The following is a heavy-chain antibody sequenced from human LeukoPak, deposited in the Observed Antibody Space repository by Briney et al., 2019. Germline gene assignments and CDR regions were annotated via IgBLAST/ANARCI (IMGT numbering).Heavy chain of an antibody. CDR2: IITIFGTA. CDR1: GGTFSSYA. Sequence: AVKVSCKASGGTFSSYASSWVRQAPGQGLEWMGGIITIFGTANYAQKFQGRVTITADEYTCTAYMELSRLRPEDTAGYYCARAPKPRSGYPRDASDMWSQGTMLRVSS. V-gene: IGHV1-69*13. J-gene: IGHJ3*02. CDR3: ARAPKPRSGYPRDASDM. D-gene: IGHD3-22*01.